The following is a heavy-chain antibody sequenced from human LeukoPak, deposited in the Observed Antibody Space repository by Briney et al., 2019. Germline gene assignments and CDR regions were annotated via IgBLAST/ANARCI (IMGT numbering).Heavy chain of an antibody. J-gene: IGHJ4*02. CDR1: GYTFTSYA. V-gene: IGHV1-3*01. CDR2: INAGNGNT. D-gene: IGHD5-18*01. Sequence: GASVKVSCKASGYTFTSYAMHWVRQAPGQRLEWMGWINAGNGNTKYSQKFQGRVTITRDTSASTAYMELSSLRSEDTAVYYCARDTGYSYGSDYWGQGTLVTVSS. CDR3: ARDTGYSYGSDY.